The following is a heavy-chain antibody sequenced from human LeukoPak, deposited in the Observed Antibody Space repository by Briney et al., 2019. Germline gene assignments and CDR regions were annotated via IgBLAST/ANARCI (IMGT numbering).Heavy chain of an antibody. D-gene: IGHD6-13*01. CDR2: INPSSGST. CDR1: GYSFTSHY. J-gene: IGHJ3*02. V-gene: IGHV1-46*01. CDR3: ARAFRIAAAGNSYDAFDI. Sequence: ASVKVSCKASGYSFTSHYIHWLRQAPGQGLEWMGIINPSSGSTDYAQKFQGRVTMTRDASTSTVYMELSSLRSEDTAVYYCARAFRIAAAGNSYDAFDIWGQGTMVTVSS.